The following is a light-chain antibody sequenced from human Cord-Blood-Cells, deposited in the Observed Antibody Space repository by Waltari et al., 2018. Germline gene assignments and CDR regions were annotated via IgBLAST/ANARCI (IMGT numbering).Light chain of an antibody. J-gene: IGKJ4*01. CDR1: QSISSY. V-gene: IGKV1-39*01. Sequence: DIQMTQSPSSLSASVGDRVTITCRASQSISSYLNWYQQKPGKAPKLLIYAASSLQSGVPSRFSGSGSWTDVTLTISSLQPEDFATYYCQQSYSTPRTFGGGTKVEIK. CDR2: AAS. CDR3: QQSYSTPRT.